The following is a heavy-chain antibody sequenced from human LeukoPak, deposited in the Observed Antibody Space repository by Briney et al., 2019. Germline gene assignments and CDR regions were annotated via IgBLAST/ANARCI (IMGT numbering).Heavy chain of an antibody. Sequence: ASVKVSCKASGYTFTGYYMHWVRQAPGQGLEWMGWINPNSGGTNYAQKFQGRVTMTRDTSINTAYMELSRLRSDDTAVYYCARDNYASGSTRFDGDYWGQGTLLTVSS. CDR3: ARDNYASGSTRFDGDY. CDR2: INPNSGGT. D-gene: IGHD3-10*01. CDR1: GYTFTGYY. V-gene: IGHV1-2*02. J-gene: IGHJ4*02.